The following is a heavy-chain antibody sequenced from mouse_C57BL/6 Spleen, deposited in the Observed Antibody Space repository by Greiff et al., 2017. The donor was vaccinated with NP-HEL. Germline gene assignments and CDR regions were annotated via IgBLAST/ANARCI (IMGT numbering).Heavy chain of an antibody. CDR1: GYTFTGSW. V-gene: IGHV1-9*01. Sequence: VKLMESGAELMKPGASVKLSCKATGYTFTGSWIEWVKQRPGHGLEWIGEILPGSGSTNYTAKFKGKATFTADTSSNTAYLQLSSLTTEDAAIYYCASTLLRPYYAMDDGGQGTSVTVSA. D-gene: IGHD1-2*01. J-gene: IGHJ4*01. CDR2: ILPGSGST. CDR3: ASTLLRPYYAMDD.